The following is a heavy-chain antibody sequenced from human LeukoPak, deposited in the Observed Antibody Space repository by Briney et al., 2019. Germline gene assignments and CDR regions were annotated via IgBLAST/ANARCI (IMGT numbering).Heavy chain of an antibody. Sequence: ASVKVSCKASGYTFNGYYMHWVRQAPGQGLEWMGRINPKSGGTNYAQKFQGRVTMTRDTSISTACMELSRLRSDDTAVYYCARGLEDYYYMDVWGEGTTVTVSS. CDR2: INPKSGGT. J-gene: IGHJ6*03. CDR1: GYTFNGYY. D-gene: IGHD5-24*01. V-gene: IGHV1-2*06. CDR3: ARGLEDYYYMDV.